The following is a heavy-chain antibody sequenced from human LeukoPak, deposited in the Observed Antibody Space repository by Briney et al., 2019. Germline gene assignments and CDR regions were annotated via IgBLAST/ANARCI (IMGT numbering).Heavy chain of an antibody. J-gene: IGHJ3*02. D-gene: IGHD1-1*01. CDR3: ARDPRSRQPSYDAFDI. Sequence: PGGSLRLSCAASGFTFSSYGMHWVRQAPGKGLEWVAFIRYDGSNRYYADSVKGRFTISRDNSKNTLYLQMNSLRADDTAVYYCARDPRSRQPSYDAFDIWGQGTMVTVSS. CDR1: GFTFSSYG. V-gene: IGHV3-30*02. CDR2: IRYDGSNR.